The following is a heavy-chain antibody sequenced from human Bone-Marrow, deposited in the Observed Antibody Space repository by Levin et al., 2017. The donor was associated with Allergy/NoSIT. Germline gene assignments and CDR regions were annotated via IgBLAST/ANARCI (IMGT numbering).Heavy chain of an antibody. Sequence: GSLRLSCAASGFAFDRYAMTWVRQAPGKGPEWVSSITGRGDETYYAEFVRGRFTASRDNSKNTLYLQLNSLRAEDSAIYFCSLGFGSGTYYNNYYYFGLDVWGPGTTVSVSS. CDR3: SLGFGSGTYYNNYYYFGLDV. D-gene: IGHD3-10*01. J-gene: IGHJ6*02. V-gene: IGHV3-23*01. CDR2: ITGRGDET. CDR1: GFAFDRYA.